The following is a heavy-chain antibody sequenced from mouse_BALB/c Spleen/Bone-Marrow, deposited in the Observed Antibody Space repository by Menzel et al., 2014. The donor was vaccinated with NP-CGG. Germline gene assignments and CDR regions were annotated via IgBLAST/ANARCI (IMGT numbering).Heavy chain of an antibody. Sequence: VQLQQSGAELVRPGSSVKISCKASGYAFSSYWMNWVKQRPGQGLEWIGQIYPGDGDTNYNGKFKGKATLTADKSSSTAYMQLSSLTSEDSAVCFCARMRDYRYDEAFDYWGRGTTLTVSS. CDR3: ARMRDYRYDEAFDY. CDR2: IYPGDGDT. V-gene: IGHV1-80*01. J-gene: IGHJ2*01. CDR1: GYAFSSYW. D-gene: IGHD2-14*01.